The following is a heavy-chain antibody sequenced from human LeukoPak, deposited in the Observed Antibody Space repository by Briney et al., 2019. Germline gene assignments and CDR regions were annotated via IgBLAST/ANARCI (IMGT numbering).Heavy chain of an antibody. CDR2: MYYSGST. D-gene: IGHD5-12*01. J-gene: IGHJ4*02. Sequence: SETLSLTCTVSGYSISSNYYWGWIRQPPGKVLEWIGSMYYSGSTYYNPSLKSRVTISVDTSKNQFSLKLNSVTAADTAVYYCARLRYSGWGGVDYWGQGTLVTVSS. V-gene: IGHV4-39*01. CDR3: ARLRYSGWGGVDY. CDR1: GYSISSNYY.